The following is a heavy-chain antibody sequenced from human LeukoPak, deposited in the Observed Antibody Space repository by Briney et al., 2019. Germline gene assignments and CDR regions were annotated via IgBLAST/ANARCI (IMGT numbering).Heavy chain of an antibody. J-gene: IGHJ6*03. Sequence: SETLSLTSSAAGGSIISYYWRWIRRPAGRGLEWIGSIYYSGSTNYNPVLKCRVTISVDTSKPQFSLKLSSVTASDTAVYYFARDRPGYCSSTSCSEGYYYYMDVWGKGTTVTVSS. D-gene: IGHD2-2*01. CDR3: ARDRPGYCSSTSCSEGYYYYMDV. V-gene: IGHV4-59*01. CDR1: GGSIISYY. CDR2: IYYSGST.